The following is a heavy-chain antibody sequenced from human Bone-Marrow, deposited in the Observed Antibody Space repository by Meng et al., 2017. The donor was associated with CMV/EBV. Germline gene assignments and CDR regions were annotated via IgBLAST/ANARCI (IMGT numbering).Heavy chain of an antibody. CDR3: ARDGGLRTHYGMDV. D-gene: IGHD1-14*01. CDR2: INWNGGST. J-gene: IGHJ6*02. Sequence: GESLKISCAASGFTFDDYAMSWVRQVPGKGLEWVSGINWNGGSTGYADSVKGRFTISRDNAKNSLYLQMNSLRAEDTAVYYCARDGGLRTHYGMDVWGQGTTVTVSS. V-gene: IGHV3-20*04. CDR1: GFTFDDYA.